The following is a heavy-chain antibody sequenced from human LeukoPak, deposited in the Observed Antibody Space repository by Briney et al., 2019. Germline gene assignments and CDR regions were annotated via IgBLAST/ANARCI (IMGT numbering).Heavy chain of an antibody. D-gene: IGHD3-10*01. CDR1: GYTFTGYY. V-gene: IGHV1-2*02. CDR3: ARDDPSMVRGVIMADAFDI. CDR2: INPNSGGT. Sequence: ASVKVSCKASGYTFTGYYMHWVRQAPGQGLEWMGWINPNSGGTNYAQKLQGRVTMTTDTSTSTAYMELRSLRSDDTAVYYCARDDPSMVRGVIMADAFDIWGQGTMVTVSS. J-gene: IGHJ3*02.